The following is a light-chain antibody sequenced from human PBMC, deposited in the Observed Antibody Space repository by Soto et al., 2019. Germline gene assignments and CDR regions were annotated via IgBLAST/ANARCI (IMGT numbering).Light chain of an antibody. CDR3: QQYYSYPVA. V-gene: IGKV1-8*01. Sequence: SFSXXTGXRVTITXRASQGISSYLAWYQQKPGKAPKLLIYAASTLQSGVPSRFSGSGSGTDFTLTISCLQSEDFATYYCQQYYSYPVAFGQGTKVDIK. J-gene: IGKJ1*01. CDR2: AAS. CDR1: QGISSY.